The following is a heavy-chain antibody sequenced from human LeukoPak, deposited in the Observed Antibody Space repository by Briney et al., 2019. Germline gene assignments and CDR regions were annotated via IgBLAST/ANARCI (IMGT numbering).Heavy chain of an antibody. CDR3: ARGGVVAATLYRPFDNWFDP. V-gene: IGHV4-39*01. J-gene: IGHJ5*02. Sequence: PSETLSLTCTVSGGSISSSSDCWGWIRQPPGKGLEWIGSIYYSGSTYYNPSLKSRVTISVDTSKNQFSLKLSSVTAADTAVYYCARGGVVAATLYRPFDNWFDPWGQGTLVTVSS. CDR1: GGSISSSSDC. D-gene: IGHD2-15*01. CDR2: IYYSGST.